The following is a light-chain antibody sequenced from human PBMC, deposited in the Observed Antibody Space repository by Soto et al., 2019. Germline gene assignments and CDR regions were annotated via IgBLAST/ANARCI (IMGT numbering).Light chain of an antibody. CDR3: SSYISSSTLEV. CDR1: SSDVGGYNY. J-gene: IGLJ1*01. V-gene: IGLV2-14*01. Sequence: QSVLNQPASVSGSPGQSITISCTGTSSDVGGYNYVSWYQQHPGKAPKLMIYDVSNRPSGVSNRFSGSKSGNTASLTISGLQAEDEADYYCSSYISSSTLEVFGTGTKVTVL. CDR2: DVS.